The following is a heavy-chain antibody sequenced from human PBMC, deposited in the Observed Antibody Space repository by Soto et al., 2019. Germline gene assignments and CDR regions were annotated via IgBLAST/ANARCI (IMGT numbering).Heavy chain of an antibody. V-gene: IGHV3-23*01. Sequence: PGGSLRLSCAASGFTFSSYAMSWVRQAPGKGLEWVSAISGSGGSTYYADSVKGRFTISRDNSKNTLYLQMNSLRAEDTAVYYCAKVGHPYYYDTSGYLPFDYWGQGTLVTVSS. CDR1: GFTFSSYA. CDR2: ISGSGGST. CDR3: AKVGHPYYYDTSGYLPFDY. D-gene: IGHD3-22*01. J-gene: IGHJ4*02.